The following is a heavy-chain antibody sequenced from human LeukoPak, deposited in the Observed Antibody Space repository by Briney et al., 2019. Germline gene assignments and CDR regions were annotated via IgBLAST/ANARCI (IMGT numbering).Heavy chain of an antibody. CDR3: ARALTLGLRINGGPFDY. D-gene: IGHD4-17*01. J-gene: IGHJ4*02. V-gene: IGHV3-21*01. Sequence: PGGSLRLSCAASGFTFSSYSMNWVRQAPGKGLEWVSSISSSSSYIYYADSVKGRFTISRDNAKNSLYLQMNSLRAEDTAVYYCARALTLGLRINGGPFDYWGQGTLVTVSS. CDR2: ISSSSSYI. CDR1: GFTFSSYS.